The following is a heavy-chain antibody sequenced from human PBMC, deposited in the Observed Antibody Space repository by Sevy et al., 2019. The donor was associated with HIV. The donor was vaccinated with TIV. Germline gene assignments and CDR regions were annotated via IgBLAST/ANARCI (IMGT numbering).Heavy chain of an antibody. V-gene: IGHV4-34*01. Sequence: SETLSLSCAVYGGSFSGYYWSWIRQPPGKGLEWIGEINHSGSTNYNPSLKSRVTISVDTSKNQFSLKLSSVTAADTAVYYCARTLQLYSGSYYAPWYFDLWGRGTLVTVSS. D-gene: IGHD1-26*01. CDR3: ARTLQLYSGSYYAPWYFDL. J-gene: IGHJ2*01. CDR1: GGSFSGYY. CDR2: INHSGST.